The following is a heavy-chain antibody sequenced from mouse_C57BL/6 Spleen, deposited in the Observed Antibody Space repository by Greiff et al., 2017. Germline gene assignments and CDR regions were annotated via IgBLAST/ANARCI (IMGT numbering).Heavy chain of an antibody. Sequence: QVQLQQPGAELVRPGASVKMSCKASGYTFTSYWITWVKQRPGQGLEWIGDIYPGSGSTNYNAKFKGKATLTVDTSSSTAYMQLSSLTSEDSAVYYCARGYGNYVGDYWGQGTTLTVSS. CDR3: ARGYGNYVGDY. D-gene: IGHD2-1*01. V-gene: IGHV1-55*01. J-gene: IGHJ2*01. CDR1: GYTFTSYW. CDR2: IYPGSGST.